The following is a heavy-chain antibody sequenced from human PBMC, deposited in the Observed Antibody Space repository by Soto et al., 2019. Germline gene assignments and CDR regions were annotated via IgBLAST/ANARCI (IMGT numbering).Heavy chain of an antibody. J-gene: IGHJ3*02. CDR1: GYTFTSYG. CDR3: ARDNREGGHAFDI. V-gene: IGHV1-18*01. D-gene: IGHD3-16*01. CDR2: ISAYNGNT. Sequence: ASVKVSCKASGYTFTSYGISWVRQAPGQGLEWMGWISAYNGNTNYVQKLQGRVTMTTDPSTSTAYMELRSLRSDDTAVYYCARDNREGGHAFDIWGQGTMVTVSS.